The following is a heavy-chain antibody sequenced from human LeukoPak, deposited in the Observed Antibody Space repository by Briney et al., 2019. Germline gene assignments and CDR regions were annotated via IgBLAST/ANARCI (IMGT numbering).Heavy chain of an antibody. J-gene: IGHJ6*03. V-gene: IGHV3-7*01. Sequence: GGSLRLSCAASGFTFSSYWMSWVRQAPGKGLEWVANIKQDGSEKYYVDSVKGRFTISRDSAKNSLYLQMNSLRAEDTAVYYCARVKDTAISPYYYYYYYMDVWGKGTTVTVSS. CDR2: IKQDGSEK. D-gene: IGHD5-18*01. CDR1: GFTFSSYW. CDR3: ARVKDTAISPYYYYYYYMDV.